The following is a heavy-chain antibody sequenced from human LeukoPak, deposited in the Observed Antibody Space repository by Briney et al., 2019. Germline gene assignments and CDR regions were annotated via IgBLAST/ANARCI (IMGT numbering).Heavy chain of an antibody. Sequence: GGSLRLSCVASGFTFSDSSMSWVRQAPGKGLEWLANIKQGEGDKFYLESVMGRFTISRDNGNNSLFLQLTSLRVEDTAVYYCARGGLFGTLDYWGQGAWVTVS. V-gene: IGHV3-7*01. CDR1: GFTFSDSS. J-gene: IGHJ4*02. D-gene: IGHD3-3*01. CDR2: IKQGEGDK. CDR3: ARGGLFGTLDY.